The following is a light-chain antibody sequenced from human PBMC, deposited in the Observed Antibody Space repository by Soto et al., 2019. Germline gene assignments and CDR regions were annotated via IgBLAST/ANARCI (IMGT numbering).Light chain of an antibody. J-gene: IGLJ2*01. Sequence: QSALTQPASVSGSPGQSITISCTGTSSDVGGYNYVSWYQQHPGKAPKLIIYDVSNRPSGVSNRFSGSTSGNTASLTISGLQSEDEADYYCSSYTSSSTLAFGGGTKVTVL. CDR2: DVS. V-gene: IGLV2-14*01. CDR3: SSYTSSSTLA. CDR1: SSDVGGYNY.